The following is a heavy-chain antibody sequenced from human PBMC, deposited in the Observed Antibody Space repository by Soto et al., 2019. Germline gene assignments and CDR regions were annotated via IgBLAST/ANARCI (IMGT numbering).Heavy chain of an antibody. CDR2: ISAYNGNT. CDR1: GYTFTSYG. CDR3: ARDFEAAMVQLTIINWFDP. Sequence: ASVKVSCKASGYTFTSYGISWVRQAPGQGLEWMGWISAYNGNTNYAQKLQGRVTMTTDTSTSTAYMELRSLRSDDTAVYYCARDFEAAMVQLTIINWFDPWGQGTLVTVSS. J-gene: IGHJ5*02. D-gene: IGHD5-18*01. V-gene: IGHV1-18*01.